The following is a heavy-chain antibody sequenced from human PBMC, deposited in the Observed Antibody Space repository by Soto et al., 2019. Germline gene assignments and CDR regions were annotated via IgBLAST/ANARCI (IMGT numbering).Heavy chain of an antibody. CDR2: IDPKSGGT. D-gene: IGHD5-12*01. CDR1: GPTFIAYY. V-gene: IGHV1-2*02. CDR3: ARVSVDVPE. Sequence: QLVQSGAAVKKPGASVRVSCKTSGPTFIAYYIHWVRQAPGQGLEWMGWIDPKSGGTTYEQKFLGRVTMPRDTSINTAYMDLNRLTSDDTAVYYCARVSVDVPEWGQGTLITVSS. J-gene: IGHJ4*02.